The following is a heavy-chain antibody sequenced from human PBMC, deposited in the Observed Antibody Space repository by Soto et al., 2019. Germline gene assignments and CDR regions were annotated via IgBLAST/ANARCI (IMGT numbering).Heavy chain of an antibody. D-gene: IGHD2-15*01. Sequence: GGSLRLSCAASGFTFSSYDMHWVRQATGKGLEWVSAIGTAGDTYYPGSVKGRFTISRENAKSSLYLQMNSLRAGDTAVYYCARAPRYCSGGSCYRWFDPWGQGTLVTVSS. J-gene: IGHJ5*02. CDR3: ARAPRYCSGGSCYRWFDP. CDR1: GFTFSSYD. CDR2: IGTAGDT. V-gene: IGHV3-13*01.